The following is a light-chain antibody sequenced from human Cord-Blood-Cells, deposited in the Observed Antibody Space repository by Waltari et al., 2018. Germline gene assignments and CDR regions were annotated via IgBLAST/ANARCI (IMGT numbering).Light chain of an antibody. V-gene: IGKV3-20*01. Sequence: DIILTQPPGPLSLPPGERAALPCSASQSVSSSNLAWYQQKPGQTPRLLLYGAASRATSIPDRISGSRSATDFTLIISRLEPEDFAAYYCQQYGSTPPYTFGQGTKLEIK. CDR2: GAA. J-gene: IGKJ2*01. CDR3: QQYGSTPPYT. CDR1: QSVSSSN.